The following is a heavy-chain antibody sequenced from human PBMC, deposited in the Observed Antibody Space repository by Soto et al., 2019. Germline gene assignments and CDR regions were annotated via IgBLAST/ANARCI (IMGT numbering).Heavy chain of an antibody. CDR1: GYTFTSYG. D-gene: IGHD1-26*01. CDR3: ARVMGGSYYDYCYGMDV. J-gene: IGHJ6*02. Sequence: QVQLVQSGAEVKKPGASVKVSCKASGYTFTSYGISWVRQAPGQGLEWMGWISAYNGNTNYAQKLQGRVTMTTDTSTSTAYMGLRSLISDDTAVYYCARVMGGSYYDYCYGMDVWGQGTTVTASS. CDR2: ISAYNGNT. V-gene: IGHV1-18*01.